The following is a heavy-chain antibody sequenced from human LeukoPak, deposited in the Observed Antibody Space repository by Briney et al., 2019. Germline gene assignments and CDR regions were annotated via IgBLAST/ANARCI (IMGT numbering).Heavy chain of an antibody. CDR1: GFIFDDYA. D-gene: IGHD6-19*01. CDR2: DSWNSGSI. V-gene: IGHV3-9*01. J-gene: IGHJ5*02. CDR3: TKDKPPRSSGWYGWFDP. Sequence: GRSLRLSCAASGFIFDDYAMHWVRQAPGKGLEWVSGDSWNSGSIGYADSVKGRFTISRDNAKNSLYLQMNSLRAEDTALYYCTKDKPPRSSGWYGWFDPWGQGTLVTVSS.